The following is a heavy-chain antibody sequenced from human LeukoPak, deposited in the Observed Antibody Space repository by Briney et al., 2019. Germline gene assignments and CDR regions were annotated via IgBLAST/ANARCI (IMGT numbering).Heavy chain of an antibody. J-gene: IGHJ4*02. V-gene: IGHV3-7*01. CDR3: AGGRQLGY. Sequence: GGSQGFSGEALEFPFRSFGMSWFPKAPGKGLEWVASIKQDGSEKYYVDSVKGRFTISRDNAKNSLYLQMNSLRAEDTALYYCAGGRQLGYWGQGTLVTVSS. CDR1: EFPFRSFG. D-gene: IGHD3-16*01. CDR2: IKQDGSEK.